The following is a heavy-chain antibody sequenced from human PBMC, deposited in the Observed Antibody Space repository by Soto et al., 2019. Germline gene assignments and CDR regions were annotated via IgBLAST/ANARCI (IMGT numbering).Heavy chain of an antibody. CDR1: GGTFSIYS. J-gene: IGHJ5*02. Sequence: QVQLVQSGAEVKKPGSSVKVSCKASGGTFSIYSISWVRQAPGQGLDWMGEINTIFGTTNYAQKFQGRVTITADESTSTAYMELSSLRSADTAIYYCAKTKGANEGYDNADYETYNWFDPWGQGTLVTVSS. CDR3: AKTKGANEGYDNADYETYNWFDP. V-gene: IGHV1-69*12. CDR2: INTIFGTT. D-gene: IGHD4-17*01.